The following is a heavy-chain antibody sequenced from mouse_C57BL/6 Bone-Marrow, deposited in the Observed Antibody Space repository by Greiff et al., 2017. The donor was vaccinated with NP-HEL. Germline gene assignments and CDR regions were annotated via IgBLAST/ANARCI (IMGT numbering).Heavy chain of an antibody. V-gene: IGHV1-78*01. CDR2: IYPRDGST. CDR1: GYTFTDHT. D-gene: IGHD2-3*01. Sequence: VQLQESDAELVKPGASVKISCKVSGYTFTDHTIHWMKQRPEQGLEWIGYIYPRDGSTKYNEKFKGKATLTADKSSSTAYMQLNSLTSEDSAVYFCAMIYDGYPAWFAYWGQGTLVTVSA. J-gene: IGHJ3*01. CDR3: AMIYDGYPAWFAY.